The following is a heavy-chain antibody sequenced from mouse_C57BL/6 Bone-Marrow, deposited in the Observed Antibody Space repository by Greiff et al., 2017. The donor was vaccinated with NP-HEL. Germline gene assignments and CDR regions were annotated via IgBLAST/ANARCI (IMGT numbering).Heavy chain of an antibody. Sequence: VQLQQSGPELARPGASVKMSCQASGYTLTSYTMHWVKQRPGQGLEWIGYIYPSSGYTKYNKKFKDKATLTADKSSSTAYMQLSSLTSEGAAVYYGGWFLDIDYWGQGTSVTVSS. J-gene: IGHJ4*01. D-gene: IGHD2-3*01. V-gene: IGHV1-4*01. CDR1: GYTLTSYT. CDR2: IYPSSGYT. CDR3: GWFLDIDY.